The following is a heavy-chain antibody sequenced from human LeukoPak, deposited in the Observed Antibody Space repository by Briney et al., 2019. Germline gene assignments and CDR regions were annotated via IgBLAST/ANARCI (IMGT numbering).Heavy chain of an antibody. CDR3: ARDGILDY. Sequence: GGSLRLSGAASGFTFSSYAMHWVGQAPGKGLEWVAVISYDGSNKYYADSVKGRFTISRDNSKNTLYLQMNSLRAEDTAVYYCARDGILDYWGQGTLVTVSS. V-gene: IGHV3-30*01. CDR2: ISYDGSNK. CDR1: GFTFSSYA. J-gene: IGHJ4*02. D-gene: IGHD1-14*01.